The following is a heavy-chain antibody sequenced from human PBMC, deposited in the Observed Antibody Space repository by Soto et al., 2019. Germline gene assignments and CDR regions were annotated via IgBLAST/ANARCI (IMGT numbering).Heavy chain of an antibody. CDR3: ARLPVGDSRYYFDF. J-gene: IGHJ4*02. V-gene: IGHV3-7*01. CDR2: IKPDGSDK. CDR1: GFTFSTYW. Sequence: TGGPMRVSCAASGFTFSTYWMSWVRKTPGKGLAWVANIKPDGSDKYHVDSVKGRFTISRDNAKNSLDLQMNSLRADDTAVYYCARLPVGDSRYYFDFWGQGTLVTVSS. D-gene: IGHD2-15*01.